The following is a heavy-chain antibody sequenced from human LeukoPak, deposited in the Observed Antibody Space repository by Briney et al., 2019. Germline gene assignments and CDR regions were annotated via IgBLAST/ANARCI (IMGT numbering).Heavy chain of an antibody. V-gene: IGHV4-59*08. CDR1: GDSISSYG. CDR2: IYYTGST. J-gene: IGHJ3*01. Sequence: SETLSLTCNVSGDSISSYGWSWIRQPPGKGLEWIGYIYYTGSTNYNPSLKSRVTTSVDTSKNQFSLKLSSVTAADTAVYYCARMFGYGDYINNGFDVWGQGTMVTVSS. D-gene: IGHD4-17*01. CDR3: ARMFGYGDYINNGFDV.